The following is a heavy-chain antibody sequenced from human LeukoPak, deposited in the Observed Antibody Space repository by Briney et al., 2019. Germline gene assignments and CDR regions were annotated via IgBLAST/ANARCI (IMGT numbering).Heavy chain of an antibody. D-gene: IGHD6-19*01. CDR1: GYTFTGYY. CDR3: ARGLYVAGEEFNY. J-gene: IGHJ4*02. V-gene: IGHV1-2*04. CDR2: INPSSGGT. Sequence: ASVKVSCKASGYTFTGYYMHWVRQAHAQGLEWMGWINPSSGGTNYAQKFQGWVTMTRDTSISTAYMELSRLRSDDTAVYYCARGLYVAGEEFNYWGQGTLVTVSS.